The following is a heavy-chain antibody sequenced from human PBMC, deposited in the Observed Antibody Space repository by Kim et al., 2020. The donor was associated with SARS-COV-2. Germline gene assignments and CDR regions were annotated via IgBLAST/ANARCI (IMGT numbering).Heavy chain of an antibody. V-gene: IGHV3-30-3*01. D-gene: IGHD5-18*01. Sequence: GGSLRLSCAASGFTFSSPAMHWVRQAPGKGLEWVTIISSEGITKYYADSVKRRFTISRDNSKNTLYLQMDSLRTEDTAVYYCARDLGGYGAFDVWGQGTMVTVSS. CDR2: ISSEGITK. J-gene: IGHJ3*01. CDR3: ARDLGGYGAFDV. CDR1: GFTFSSPA.